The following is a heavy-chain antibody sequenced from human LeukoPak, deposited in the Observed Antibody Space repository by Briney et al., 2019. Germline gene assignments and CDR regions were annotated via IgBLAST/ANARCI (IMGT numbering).Heavy chain of an antibody. Sequence: SGGSLRLSCAASGFTFSSYAMHWVRQAPGKGLEWVAVISYDGSNKYYADSVKGRFIISRDNSKNTLYLQMNSLRAEDTAVYYCARYSWDAFDIWGQGTMVTVSS. D-gene: IGHD5-18*01. CDR3: ARYSWDAFDI. CDR1: GFTFSSYA. V-gene: IGHV3-30-3*01. J-gene: IGHJ3*02. CDR2: ISYDGSNK.